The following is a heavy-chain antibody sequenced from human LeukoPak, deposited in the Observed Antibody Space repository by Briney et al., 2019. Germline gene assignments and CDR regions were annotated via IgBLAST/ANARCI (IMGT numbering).Heavy chain of an antibody. CDR1: GFTFSSYW. Sequence: PGGSLRLSCAVSGFTFSSYWMHWVRQAPGKGLVWVSRIRSDGSTTYADSVKGRFTISRDNAKNTLYLQMNSLRAEDTAVYYCARDGDYGSGSCAFDMWGQGTMVTVSS. CDR2: IRSDGST. CDR3: ARDGDYGSGSCAFDM. V-gene: IGHV3-74*01. D-gene: IGHD3-10*01. J-gene: IGHJ3*02.